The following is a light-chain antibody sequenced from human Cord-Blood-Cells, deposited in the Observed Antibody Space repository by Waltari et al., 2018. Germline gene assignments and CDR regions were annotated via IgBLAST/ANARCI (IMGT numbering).Light chain of an antibody. V-gene: IGKV2-28*01. J-gene: IGKJ2*01. CDR2: LGS. CDR1: QSLLHSNGYNY. CDR3: MQALQTPT. Sequence: DIVMTKSTLPLPVTPGESAPLYYRSSQSLLHSNGYNYLDWYLQKPGQSPQLLIYLGSNRASGVPDRFSGSGSGTDFTLKISRVEAEDVGVYYCMQALQTPTFGQGTKLEIK.